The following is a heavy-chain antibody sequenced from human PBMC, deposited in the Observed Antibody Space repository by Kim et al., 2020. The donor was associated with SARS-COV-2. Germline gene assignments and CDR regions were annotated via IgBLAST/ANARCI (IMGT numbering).Heavy chain of an antibody. D-gene: IGHD1-26*01. CDR1: GFTFSSYA. CDR3: TRAGSGSYWGGLDD. J-gene: IGHJ4*02. Sequence: GGSLRLSCAASGFTFSSYAMHWVRQAPGKGLEWLAVISYDGSNKYYADSVRGRFTISRDNSKNTLYLQMNSLRAEDTAVYYCTRAGSGSYWGGLDDWGQGTLVTVSS. V-gene: IGHV3-30-3*01. CDR2: ISYDGSNK.